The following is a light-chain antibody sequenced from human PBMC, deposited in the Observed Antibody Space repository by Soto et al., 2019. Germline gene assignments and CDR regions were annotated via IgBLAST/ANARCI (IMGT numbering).Light chain of an antibody. CDR1: QSISSW. J-gene: IGKJ2*01. V-gene: IGKV1-5*03. CDR3: QQYNTDST. CDR2: KAS. Sequence: DIQMTQSPSTQSASVGDRVTITCRASQSISSWLAWYQQKPGKAPKLLIYKASSLESGVPSRFSGSGSGTEFTLTISSLQPDDFATYYCQQYNTDSTFGQGTKLEIK.